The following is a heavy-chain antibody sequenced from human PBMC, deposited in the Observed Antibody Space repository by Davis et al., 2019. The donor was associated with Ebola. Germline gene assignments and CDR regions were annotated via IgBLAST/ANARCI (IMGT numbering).Heavy chain of an antibody. J-gene: IGHJ6*02. CDR1: GGSFSGYY. CDR2: INHSGST. CDR3: ARGWGYCSSTSCYSLYYGMDV. D-gene: IGHD2-2*01. Sequence: SETLSLTYALYGGSFSGYYWSWIRQPPGKGLEWIGEINHSGSTNYNPSLKSRVTISVDTSKNQFSLKLSSVTAADTAVYYCARGWGYCSSTSCYSLYYGMDVWGQGTTVTVSS. V-gene: IGHV4-34*01.